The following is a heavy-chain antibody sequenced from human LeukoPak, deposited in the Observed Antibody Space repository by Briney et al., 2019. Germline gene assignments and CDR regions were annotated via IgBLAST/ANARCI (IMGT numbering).Heavy chain of an antibody. CDR1: GFTFSTYW. CDR3: ARGRPHGNDY. J-gene: IGHJ4*02. Sequence: GGSLRLSCSASGFTFSTYWMSWVRQAPGKGLVWVSRIASDGSSTTYADSVKGRFSISRDNAKNTLYLQMNSLRVEDTAVYYCARGRPHGNDYWGQGTLVTVSS. V-gene: IGHV3-74*01. CDR2: IASDGSST. D-gene: IGHD4-23*01.